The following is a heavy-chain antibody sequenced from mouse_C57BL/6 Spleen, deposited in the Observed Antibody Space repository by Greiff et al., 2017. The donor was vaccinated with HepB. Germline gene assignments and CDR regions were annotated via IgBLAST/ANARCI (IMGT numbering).Heavy chain of an antibody. D-gene: IGHD1-1*01. CDR1: GYTFTSYW. V-gene: IGHV1-53*01. J-gene: IGHJ2*01. CDR2: INPSNGGT. Sequence: VQLQQPGTELVKPGASVKLSCKASGYTFTSYWMHWVKQRPGQGLEWIGDINPSNGGTNYNEKFKSKATLTVDKSSSTAYMQLSSLTSEDSAVYYCARMGQFITTAFFDYWGQGTTLTVSS. CDR3: ARMGQFITTAFFDY.